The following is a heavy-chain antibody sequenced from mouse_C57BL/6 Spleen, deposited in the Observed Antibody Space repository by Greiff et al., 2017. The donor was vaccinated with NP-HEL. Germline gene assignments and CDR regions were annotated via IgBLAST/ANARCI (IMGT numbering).Heavy chain of an antibody. CDR1: GFTFSDYY. CDR2: INYDGSST. V-gene: IGHV5-16*01. J-gene: IGHJ2*01. D-gene: IGHD2-3*01. Sequence: EVMLVESEGGLVQPGSSMKLSCTASGFTFSDYYMAWVRQVPEKGLEWVANINYDGSSTYYLDSLKSRFIISRDNAKNILYLQMSSLKSEDTATYYCARGNLYLDYWGQGTTLTVSS. CDR3: ARGNLYLDY.